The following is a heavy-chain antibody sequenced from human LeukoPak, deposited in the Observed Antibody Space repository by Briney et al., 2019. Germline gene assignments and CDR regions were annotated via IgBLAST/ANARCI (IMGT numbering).Heavy chain of an antibody. CDR2: IKQDGSEK. J-gene: IGHJ4*02. D-gene: IGHD1-7*01. Sequence: PGGSLRLSCVASGFTFSNYWMSWVRQAPGKGLEWVANIKQDGSEKYYVNSVKGRFTISRDNAKNSLYLQMNSLRAEDTAIYFCARDDDWNYEDSWGQGTLVTVSS. CDR3: ARDDDWNYEDS. CDR1: GFTFSNYW. V-gene: IGHV3-7*01.